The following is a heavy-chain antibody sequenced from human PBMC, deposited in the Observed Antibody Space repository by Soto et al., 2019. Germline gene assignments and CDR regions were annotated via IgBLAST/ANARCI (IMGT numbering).Heavy chain of an antibody. D-gene: IGHD4-17*01. J-gene: IGHJ3*02. CDR3: ARGHEYGGNSDAFDI. CDR1: VYTFTIYA. Sequence: GASLKVSGNASVYTFTIYAMNCVRQAPGQRLEWMGWINAGNGNTKYSQKFQGRVTITADIATNTAYMELSSLRSEDTAVYYCARGHEYGGNSDAFDIWGQGTMVTVSS. CDR2: INAGNGNT. V-gene: IGHV1-3*01.